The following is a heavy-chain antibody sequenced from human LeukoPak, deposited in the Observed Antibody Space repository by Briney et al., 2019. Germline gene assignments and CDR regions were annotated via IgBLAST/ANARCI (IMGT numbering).Heavy chain of an antibody. CDR3: ARTEYSSSPSPEYYYGMDV. Sequence: SVKVSCKASGGTFSSYVFNWVRQAPGQGLEWMGGIIPIFGTTDYAQKFQGRVTITADESTSTAYMELSSLRSEDTAVYYCARTEYSSSPSPEYYYGMDVWGQGTTVTVSS. CDR1: GGTFSSYV. J-gene: IGHJ6*02. V-gene: IGHV1-69*01. D-gene: IGHD6-6*01. CDR2: IIPIFGTT.